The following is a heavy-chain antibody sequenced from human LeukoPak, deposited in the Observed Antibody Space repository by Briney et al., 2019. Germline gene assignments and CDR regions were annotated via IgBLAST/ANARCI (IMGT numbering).Heavy chain of an antibody. CDR1: GFTFSSYS. Sequence: GGSLRLSCAASGFTFSSYSMNWVRQAPGKGLEWVSSISSSSSYIYYADSVKGRFTISRDNAKNSLYLQMNSLRAEDTAVYYCARDGRHYGLGSYFDYWGQGTLVTVSS. CDR3: ARDGRHYGLGSYFDY. J-gene: IGHJ4*02. CDR2: ISSSSSYI. V-gene: IGHV3-21*01. D-gene: IGHD3-10*01.